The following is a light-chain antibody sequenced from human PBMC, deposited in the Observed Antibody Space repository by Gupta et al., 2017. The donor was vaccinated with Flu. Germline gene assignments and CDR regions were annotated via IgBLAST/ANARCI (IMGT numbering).Light chain of an antibody. J-gene: IGLJ3*02. V-gene: IGLV4-69*01. Sequence: QLVLTQSPSASASLGASVKLTCTLSSGHSSYAIAWHQQQPEKGPRYLMKLNSDGSHSKGDGIPDRFSGSSSGAERYLTISSRQAEDEDDYYCQTWGTGIGVFGGGTKLTVL. CDR3: QTWGTGIGV. CDR1: SGHSSYA. CDR2: LNSDGSH.